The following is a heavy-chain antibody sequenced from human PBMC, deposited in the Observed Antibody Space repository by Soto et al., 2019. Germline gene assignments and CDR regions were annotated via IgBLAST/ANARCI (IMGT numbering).Heavy chain of an antibody. CDR1: GFPFSSYA. D-gene: IGHD2-15*01. J-gene: IGHJ4*02. CDR2: ISGSGGNT. V-gene: IGHV3-23*01. CDR3: AKYPPEGIVVVVAAGNYFDY. Sequence: GGSLRLSCAASGFPFSSYAISWVRQAPGKGLEWVSAISGSGGNTYYADSVKGRFTISRDNSKNTLYLQMNSLRAEDTAVYYCAKYPPEGIVVVVAAGNYFDYWGRGTLVTVSS.